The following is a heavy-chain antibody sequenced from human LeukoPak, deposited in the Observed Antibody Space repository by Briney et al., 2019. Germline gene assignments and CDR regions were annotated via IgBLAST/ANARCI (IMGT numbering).Heavy chain of an antibody. J-gene: IGHJ4*02. CDR2: IFYSGTT. D-gene: IGHD2-8*01. CDR1: GGSMSSYY. Sequence: SETLSLTSDVAGGSMSSYYWSWIRQPPGKGLEWIGYIFYSGTTNYNPSLKSRVTISVDTSKNQSSLKLTSVTAADTAVYYCASLCYSNFDYWGQGTLVTVSS. V-gene: IGHV4-59*08. CDR3: ASLCYSNFDY.